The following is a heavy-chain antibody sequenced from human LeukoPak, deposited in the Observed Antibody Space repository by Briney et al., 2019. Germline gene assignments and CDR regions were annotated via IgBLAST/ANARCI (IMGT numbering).Heavy chain of an antibody. CDR1: GGSVTNYH. D-gene: IGHD2-15*01. J-gene: IGHJ4*02. Sequence: SKTLSLTCTVSGGSVTNYHWSWIRQPPGKGLEWIGYIYYIGSTNYNPSLKSRVTISVDTSKNQFSLELNSMTAAGTAVYYCARDPFHCSGGSCYPRVFDYWGQGTLVTVSS. V-gene: IGHV4-59*02. CDR3: ARDPFHCSGGSCYPRVFDY. CDR2: IYYIGST.